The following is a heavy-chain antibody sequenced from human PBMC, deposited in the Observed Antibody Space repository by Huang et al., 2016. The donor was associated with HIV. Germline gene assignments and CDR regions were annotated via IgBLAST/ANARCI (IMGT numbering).Heavy chain of an antibody. D-gene: IGHD3-3*01. V-gene: IGHV4-59*01. CDR3: ARGADFLSGYLIFDP. CDR1: GVSISTNY. CDR2: VYHRGTS. J-gene: IGHJ5*02. Sequence: QVQLQESGPGLVKPSETLSLTCTVSGVSISTNYWSWIRQPPGKGPVYIGFVYHRGTSNSHPSLKSRVTISFDTSTNQFSLKLSSVTAADTAVYYCARGADFLSGYLIFDPWGQGTLVTVSS.